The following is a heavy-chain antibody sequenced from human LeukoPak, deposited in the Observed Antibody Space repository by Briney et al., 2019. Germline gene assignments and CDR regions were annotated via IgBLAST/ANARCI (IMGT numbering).Heavy chain of an antibody. J-gene: IGHJ4*02. V-gene: IGHV3-30-3*01. D-gene: IGHD1-7*01. CDR3: ARSNLGITGTNHYFDY. CDR1: EFNVSSYD. Sequence: RGGTLRLSSVAPEFNVSSYDMHVVRQAPGKGLERVAVISYDGGNKYYADSVKGRFTISRDNSKNTLYLQMNSLRAEDTAVYYCARSNLGITGTNHYFDYWGQGTLVTVSS. CDR2: ISYDGGNK.